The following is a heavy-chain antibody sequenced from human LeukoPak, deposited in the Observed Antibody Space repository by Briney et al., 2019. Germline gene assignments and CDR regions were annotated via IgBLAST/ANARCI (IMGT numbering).Heavy chain of an antibody. CDR2: ISSSSSYI. D-gene: IGHD3-3*01. CDR3: ARITGYYPYYFDY. J-gene: IGHJ4*02. V-gene: IGHV3-21*01. CDR1: GFTFSSYA. Sequence: GGSLRLSCAASGFTFSSYAMSWVRQAPGKGLEWVSSISSSSSYIYYADSVKGRFTISRDNAKNSLYLQMNSLRAEDTAVYYCARITGYYPYYFDYWGQGTLVTVSS.